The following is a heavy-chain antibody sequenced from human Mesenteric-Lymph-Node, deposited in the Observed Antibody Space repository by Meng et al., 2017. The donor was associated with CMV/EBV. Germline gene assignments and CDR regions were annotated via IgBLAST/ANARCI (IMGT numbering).Heavy chain of an antibody. Sequence: PETLSLTCIVSGGSVSSGDNSWNWNRQSPERGLEWIGYTYYTGGTNYNPSLKSRLTISVDTSKNQFPLKLNSVTAADTAVYYCSRDLYYCTTTGCSQGGFDPWGQGTLVTVSS. CDR2: TYYTGGT. J-gene: IGHJ5*01. CDR1: GGSVSSGDNS. D-gene: IGHD2-2*01. V-gene: IGHV4-61*08. CDR3: SRDLYYCTTTGCSQGGFDP.